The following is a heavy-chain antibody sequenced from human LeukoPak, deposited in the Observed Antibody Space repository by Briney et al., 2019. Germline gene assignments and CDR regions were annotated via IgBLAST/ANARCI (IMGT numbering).Heavy chain of an antibody. CDR3: AKDEDYGGNSGYFDY. D-gene: IGHD4-23*01. CDR1: GFTFSSYG. V-gene: IGHV3-30*02. J-gene: IGHJ4*02. Sequence: GGSLRLSCAASGFTFSSYGMHWVRQAPGKGLEWVAFIRYDGSNKYYADSVKGRFTISRDNSKNTLYLQMNSLRAEDTAVYYCAKDEDYGGNSGYFDYWGQGTLVTVSS. CDR2: IRYDGSNK.